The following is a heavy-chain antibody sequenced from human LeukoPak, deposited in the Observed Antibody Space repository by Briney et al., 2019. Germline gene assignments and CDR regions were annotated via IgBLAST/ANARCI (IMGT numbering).Heavy chain of an antibody. V-gene: IGHV1-8*01. D-gene: IGHD2-15*01. CDR1: GYTFTSYD. J-gene: IGHJ4*02. Sequence: ASVKVSCKASGYTFTSYDINWVRQATGQGLEWMGWMNPNSGNTGYAQKFQGRVTMTRNTSISTAYMELSSLRSEDPAVYYCARGGAAATGVDYWGQGTLVTVSS. CDR2: MNPNSGNT. CDR3: ARGGAAATGVDY.